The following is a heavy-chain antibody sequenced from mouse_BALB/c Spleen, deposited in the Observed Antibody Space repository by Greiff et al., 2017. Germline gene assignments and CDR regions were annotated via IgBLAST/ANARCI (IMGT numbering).Heavy chain of an antibody. V-gene: IGHV5-6-5*01. Sequence: EVKLMESGGGLVKPGGSLKLSCAASGFTFSSYAMSWVRQTPEKRLEWVASISSGGSTYYPDSVKGRFTISRDNARNILYLQMSSLRSEDTAMYYCAREDGNYAFDYWGQGTTLTVSS. J-gene: IGHJ2*01. CDR2: ISSGGST. D-gene: IGHD2-1*01. CDR1: GFTFSSYA. CDR3: AREDGNYAFDY.